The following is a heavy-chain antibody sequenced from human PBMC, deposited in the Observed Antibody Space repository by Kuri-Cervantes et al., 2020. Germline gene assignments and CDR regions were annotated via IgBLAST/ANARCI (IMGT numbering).Heavy chain of an antibody. Sequence: SVTVSCKASAFTFTSSAVQWVRQARGQRLEWIGWIVVGSGNTNYAQKLQERVTITRDMSTSTAYMELSSLRSEDTAVYYCVSLGSYGGYDQTDYWGQGTLVTVSS. CDR2: IVVGSGNT. D-gene: IGHD5-12*01. V-gene: IGHV1-58*01. CDR1: AFTFTSSA. J-gene: IGHJ4*02. CDR3: VSLGSYGGYDQTDY.